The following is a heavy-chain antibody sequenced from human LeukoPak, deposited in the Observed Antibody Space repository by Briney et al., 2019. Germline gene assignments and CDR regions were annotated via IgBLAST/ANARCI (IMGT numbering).Heavy chain of an antibody. J-gene: IGHJ4*02. Sequence: ASVKVSCKASGYTFTGYYMHWVRQAPGQGLEWMGWINPNSGGTNYAQKFQGRVTMTRDTSISTAYMELSRLRSDDTAVYYCARDYSSSWSYYDSSGYPDYWGQGTLVTVSS. V-gene: IGHV1-2*02. CDR3: ARDYSSSWSYYDSSGYPDY. CDR2: INPNSGGT. CDR1: GYTFTGYY. D-gene: IGHD3-22*01.